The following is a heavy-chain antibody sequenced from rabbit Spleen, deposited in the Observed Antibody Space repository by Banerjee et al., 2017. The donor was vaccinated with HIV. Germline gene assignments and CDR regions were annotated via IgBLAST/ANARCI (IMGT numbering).Heavy chain of an antibody. D-gene: IGHD8-1*01. Sequence: QSLEESGGGLVKPGASLTLTCKASGFSFSSGYDMCWVRQAPGKGLEWIACIYAGSSGSTSSASWAKGRFTISKTSSTTVTLQMTSLTAADTATYFCARDTGTSFSTYGMDLWGPGTLVTVS. J-gene: IGHJ6*01. CDR2: IYAGSSGST. CDR3: ARDTGTSFSTYGMDL. CDR1: GFSFSSGYD. V-gene: IGHV1S40*01.